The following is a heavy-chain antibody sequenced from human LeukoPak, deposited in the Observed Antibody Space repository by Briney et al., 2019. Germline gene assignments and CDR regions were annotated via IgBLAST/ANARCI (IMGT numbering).Heavy chain of an antibody. Sequence: SETLSLTCAVYGGSFSGYYWSWIRQPPGKGLEWIGEINHSGSTNYNPSLKSRVTISVDTSKNQFSPKLSSVTAADTAVYYCARVEGDYVLGYYYYYMDVWGKGTTVTVSS. D-gene: IGHD4-17*01. V-gene: IGHV4-34*01. CDR3: ARVEGDYVLGYYYYYMDV. J-gene: IGHJ6*03. CDR1: GGSFSGYY. CDR2: INHSGST.